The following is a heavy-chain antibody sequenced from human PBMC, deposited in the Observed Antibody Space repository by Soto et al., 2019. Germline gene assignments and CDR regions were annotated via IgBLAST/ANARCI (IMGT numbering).Heavy chain of an antibody. CDR2: IKQDGSEK. D-gene: IGHD2-21*01. CDR1: GFTFSSYW. V-gene: IGHV3-7*01. Sequence: GGSLRLSCAASGFTFSSYWMSWVRQAPGQGLEWVAKIKQDGSEKIYVDFVKGRFTISRDNAKNSLYLQMNSLGAEDTAVYYCARDISYSFDYWGQGTQVTVSS. J-gene: IGHJ4*02. CDR3: ARDISYSFDY.